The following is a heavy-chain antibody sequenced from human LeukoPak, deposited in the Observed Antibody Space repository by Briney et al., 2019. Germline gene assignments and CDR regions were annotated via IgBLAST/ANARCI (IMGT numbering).Heavy chain of an antibody. D-gene: IGHD5-18*01. J-gene: IGHJ5*02. CDR3: ARTHTGYFDP. CDR2: INHSGST. CDR1: SGSFSGYS. Sequence: SETLSLTCAVYSGSFSGYSWSWIRQPPGKGLEWIGEINHSGSTNYNPSLKSRVTISVDTSSNQFSLRVSSVTAADTAVYYCARTHTGYFDPWGQGTLVTVSS. V-gene: IGHV4-34*01.